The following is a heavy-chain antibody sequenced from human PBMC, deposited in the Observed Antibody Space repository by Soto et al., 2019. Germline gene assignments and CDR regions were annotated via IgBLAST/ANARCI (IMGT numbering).Heavy chain of an antibody. CDR2: ISRNSGSI. CDR3: ARLDYYYYGMDV. D-gene: IGHD3-22*01. J-gene: IGHJ6*02. V-gene: IGHV3-9*01. CDR1: GFIFDDYA. Sequence: GGSLRLSCAASGFIFDDYAMHWVRQAPGKGLEWVSGISRNSGSIAYADSVKGRFTISRDNSKNTLYLHMNSLRAEDTAVYYCARLDYYYYGMDVWGQGTTVTVSS.